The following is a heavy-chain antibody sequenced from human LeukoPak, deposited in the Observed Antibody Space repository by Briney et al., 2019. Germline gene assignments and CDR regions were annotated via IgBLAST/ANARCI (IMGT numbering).Heavy chain of an antibody. CDR1: GFTFSSYS. CDR2: ISSSSSYI. CDR3: WTMVYYSGGSSCDNQQYYYGMDV. V-gene: IGHV3-21*01. J-gene: IGHJ6*02. D-gene: IGHD2-15*01. Sequence: SGGSLRLSCAASGFTFSSYSMNWVRQAPGKGLEWVSSISSSSSYIYYADSVRGRFTISRDNAKNSLYLQMNSLRAEDTAVYYCWTMVYYSGGSSCDNQQYYYGMDVWGQGTTVTVSS.